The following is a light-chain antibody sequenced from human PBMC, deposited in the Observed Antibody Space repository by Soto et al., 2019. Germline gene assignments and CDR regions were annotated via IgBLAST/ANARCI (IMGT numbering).Light chain of an antibody. J-gene: IGKJ5*01. V-gene: IGKV3D-20*02. CDR1: QDVLNNY. CDR2: AIS. CDR3: QQYKNWPPIT. Sequence: IVLTQSPGTLSLSPGERATLSCRASQDVLNNYLAWFQQTPGQAQRLLISAISTRASGIPDRFSGSGSGTHFNLTISRLEPEDFAVYYGQQYKNWPPITFGQGTRLEIK.